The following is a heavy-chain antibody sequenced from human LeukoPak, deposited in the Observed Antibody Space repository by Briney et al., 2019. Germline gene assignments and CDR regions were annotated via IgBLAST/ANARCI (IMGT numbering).Heavy chain of an antibody. CDR3: ARDPYYDSSGYPLYYFDY. CDR2: INPNSGGT. J-gene: IGHJ4*02. V-gene: IGHV1-2*02. D-gene: IGHD3-22*01. Sequence: GASVKVSCKASGYTFTGYYMHWVRQAPGQGLGWMGWINPNSGGTNYAQKFQGRVTMTRDTSISTAYMELSRLRSDDTAVYYCARDPYYDSSGYPLYYFDYWGQGTLVTVSS. CDR1: GYTFTGYY.